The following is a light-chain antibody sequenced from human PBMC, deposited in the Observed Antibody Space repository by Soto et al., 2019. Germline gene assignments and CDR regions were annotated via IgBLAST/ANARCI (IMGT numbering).Light chain of an antibody. CDR3: QQRHSWPPIFT. CDR2: DAS. J-gene: IGKJ3*01. Sequence: EIVLTQSPATLSLSPGERATLSCRASQSVSSYLAWYQQKPGQAPRLLIYDASNRATGIPARFSGSGSGTDFTLTISGLEPEDFAVYYCQQRHSWPPIFTFGPGTKLDIK. CDR1: QSVSSY. V-gene: IGKV3-11*01.